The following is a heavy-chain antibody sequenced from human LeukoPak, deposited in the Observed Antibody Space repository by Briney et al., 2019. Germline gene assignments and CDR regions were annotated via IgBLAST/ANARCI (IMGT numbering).Heavy chain of an antibody. Sequence: PGGSLRLSCAASGFTFSSYAMSWVRQAPGKGLEWVSSISGNENYIYYADSVKGRFTISRDNAKNSLYLQMNSLRVEDTAIYYCARDPRFSYYFDSWGQGTLVTVSS. CDR3: ARDPRFSYYFDS. CDR2: ISGNENYI. V-gene: IGHV3-21*04. D-gene: IGHD3-10*01. CDR1: GFTFSSYA. J-gene: IGHJ4*02.